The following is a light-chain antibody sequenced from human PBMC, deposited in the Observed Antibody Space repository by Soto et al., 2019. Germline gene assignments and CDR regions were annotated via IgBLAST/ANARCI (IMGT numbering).Light chain of an antibody. Sequence: EIVLTQSPGTLSLSPGERATLSCRASQSVSSSYLAWYQQRPGQAPRLLIFGASYRATGIPDRYSGSGSGTHFTLTISRLEPEDFAVYYSQQYSSSPPEFTFGPGTRVDSK. CDR3: QQYSSSPPEFT. CDR1: QSVSSSY. CDR2: GAS. J-gene: IGKJ3*01. V-gene: IGKV3-20*01.